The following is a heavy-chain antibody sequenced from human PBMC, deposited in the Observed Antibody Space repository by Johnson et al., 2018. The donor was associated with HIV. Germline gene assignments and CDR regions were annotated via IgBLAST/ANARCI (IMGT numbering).Heavy chain of an antibody. J-gene: IGHJ3*02. CDR2: IKSKTEGGTT. CDR3: TTDQVGRNYGGKYHI. V-gene: IGHV3-15*01. CDR1: GFTFSNAW. Sequence: VQLVESGGGLIKPGGSLRLSCAAPGFTFSNAWMSWVRQAPGKGLEWVGHIKSKTEGGTTEYAAPVKGRFTISRDDSKNTLYLQMNSLKTEDTAVYYCTTDQVGRNYGGKYHIWGQGTVVTVSS. D-gene: IGHD1-7*01.